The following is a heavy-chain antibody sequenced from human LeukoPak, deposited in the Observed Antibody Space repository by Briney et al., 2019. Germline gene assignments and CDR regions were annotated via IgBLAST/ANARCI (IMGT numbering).Heavy chain of an antibody. D-gene: IGHD3-10*01. CDR3: ARYDYGSGSSRNWFDP. CDR2: IYYSGST. V-gene: IGHV4-61*01. Sequence: RTSETLSLTCTVSGGSVSSGSYYWSWIRQPPGKGLEWIGYIYYSGSTNYNTSLKSRVTISVDTSKNQFSLKLSSVTAADTAVYYCARYDYGSGSSRNWFDPWGQGTLVTVSS. CDR1: GGSVSSGSYY. J-gene: IGHJ5*02.